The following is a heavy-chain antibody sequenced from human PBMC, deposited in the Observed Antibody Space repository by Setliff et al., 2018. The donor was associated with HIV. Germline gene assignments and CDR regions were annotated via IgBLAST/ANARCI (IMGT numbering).Heavy chain of an antibody. CDR3: ARAVTPNYFDLSADLRGGFDI. Sequence: LSLTCSVSGGSLSSGSFYWTWIRQPAGKGLEWIGRIYSTGTTNYNPSLKGRVTISVDTSKDQFSLKLSSVTAADTAVYYCARAVTPNYFDLSADLRGGFDIWGQGTVVTVSS. J-gene: IGHJ3*02. V-gene: IGHV4-61*02. CDR1: GGSLSSGSFY. CDR2: IYSTGTT. D-gene: IGHD3-22*01.